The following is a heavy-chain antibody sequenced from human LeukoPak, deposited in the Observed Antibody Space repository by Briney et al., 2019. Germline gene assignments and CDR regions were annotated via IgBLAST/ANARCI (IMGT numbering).Heavy chain of an antibody. D-gene: IGHD5-12*01. CDR3: ARGSEMATIFTPPDY. J-gene: IGHJ4*02. CDR2: ISYDGSTN. V-gene: IGHV3-30-3*01. CDR1: GFTFSSYA. Sequence: GGSLRLSCAASGFTFSSYAMHWVRQAPGKGLEWVAVISYDGSTNYYADSVKGRFTISTDSSKNTLYLQMNSLGGEDTAVYFCARGSEMATIFTPPDYWGQGTLVTVSS.